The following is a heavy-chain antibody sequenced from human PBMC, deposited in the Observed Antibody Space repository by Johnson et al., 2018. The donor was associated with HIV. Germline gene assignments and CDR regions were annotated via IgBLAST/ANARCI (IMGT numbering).Heavy chain of an antibody. V-gene: IGHV3-66*01. Sequence: VQLVESGGGLVQPGGSLRVSCEASELTSSNYAISWVRQAPGQGLEWVSVINSGGDTYYADSVKGRCTISRDNSKNTLYLQMNSLRAEDTAVYYCARACRDGYTCDVYDIWGQGTMLTVSS. CDR3: ARACRDGYTCDVYDI. D-gene: IGHD5-24*01. CDR1: ELTSSNYA. CDR2: INSGGDT. J-gene: IGHJ3*02.